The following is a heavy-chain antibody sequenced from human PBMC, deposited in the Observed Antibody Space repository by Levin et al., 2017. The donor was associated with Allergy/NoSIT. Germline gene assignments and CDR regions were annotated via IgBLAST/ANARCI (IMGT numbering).Heavy chain of an antibody. D-gene: IGHD4-17*01. Sequence: SETLSLTCAVSGGSISSSNWWSWVRQPPGKGLEWIGEIYHSGSTNYNPSLKSRVTISVDKSKNQFSLKLSSVTAADTAVYYCVGVGSTVTRAEDYFDYWGQGTLVTVSS. CDR2: IYHSGST. CDR3: VGVGSTVTRAEDYFDY. V-gene: IGHV4-4*02. CDR1: GGSISSSNW. J-gene: IGHJ4*02.